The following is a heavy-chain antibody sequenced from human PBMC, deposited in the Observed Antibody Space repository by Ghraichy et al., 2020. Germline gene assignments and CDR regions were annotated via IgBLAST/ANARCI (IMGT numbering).Heavy chain of an antibody. CDR2: ISAYNGNT. V-gene: IGHV1-18*01. Sequence: ASVKVSCKASGYTFSNYGITWVRQAPGQGLEWMGWISAYNGNTNYAQKLQGRVTMTTDTSTSTAYMELRSLRSDDTAVYYCTKSEPTYGGTSGLDSWGQGTLVTVSS. J-gene: IGHJ4*02. D-gene: IGHD4-23*01. CDR3: TKSEPTYGGTSGLDS. CDR1: GYTFSNYG.